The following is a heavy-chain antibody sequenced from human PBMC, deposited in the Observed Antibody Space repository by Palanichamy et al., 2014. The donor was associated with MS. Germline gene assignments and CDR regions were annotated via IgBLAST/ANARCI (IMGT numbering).Heavy chain of an antibody. D-gene: IGHD6-13*01. CDR2: INPSGGGT. CDR1: GYTFSSYY. J-gene: IGHJ5*02. CDR3: ATSIPAAGRFDP. Sequence: QVQLAQSGAEVKKPGASVKVSCTASGYTFSSYYMHWVRQAPGQGLEWMGMINPSGGGTSYAQNFQGRVTMTRDTSTSTVYMDLSSLRSEDTAVYYCATSIPAAGRFDPWGQGTLVTVSS. V-gene: IGHV1-46*01.